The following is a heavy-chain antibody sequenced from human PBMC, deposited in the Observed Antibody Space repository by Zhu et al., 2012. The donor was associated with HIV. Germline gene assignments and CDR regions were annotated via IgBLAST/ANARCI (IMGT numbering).Heavy chain of an antibody. J-gene: IGHJ3*02. CDR2: TNHTGST. V-gene: IGHV4-34*02. D-gene: IGHD4-17*01. CDR1: GGSFSGYY. Sequence: QVQLQQWGTGLLKPSETLPLTCAVYGGSFSGYYWSWIRQSPGKGLEWIGKTNHTGSTNYNPSLKSRVIISGDTSKXQFSLKLSSVTTADTAMYYCARNEPGYGDLDAFDIWGQGTMVTVSS. CDR3: ARNEPGYGDLDAFDI.